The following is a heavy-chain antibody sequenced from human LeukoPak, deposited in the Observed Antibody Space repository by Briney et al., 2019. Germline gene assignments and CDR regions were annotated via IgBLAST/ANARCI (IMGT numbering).Heavy chain of an antibody. CDR2: IYSGGST. V-gene: IGHV3-66*01. J-gene: IGHJ6*02. D-gene: IGHD3-10*01. CDR3: ARDSGSGSYLDGYYYYGMDV. CDR1: GFTVSSNY. Sequence: GRSLRLSCAASGFTVSSNYMSWVRQAPGKGLEWVSVIYSGGSTYYADSVKGRFTISRDNSKNTLYLQMNSLRAEDTAVYYCARDSGSGSYLDGYYYYGMDVWGQGTTVTVSS.